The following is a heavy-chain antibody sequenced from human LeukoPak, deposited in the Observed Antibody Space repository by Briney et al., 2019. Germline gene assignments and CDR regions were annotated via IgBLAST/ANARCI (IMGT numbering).Heavy chain of an antibody. CDR2: IGTSGDRT. Sequence: GGSLRLSCSASGFTFSSSAMSWVRKAPGKGLEWVSAIGTSGDRTFYADSVKGRFTISRDNSKNTLYLQMNSLRAEDTAVYYCARDRPYFDYWGQGTPVTVSS. CDR1: GFTFSSSA. V-gene: IGHV3-23*01. J-gene: IGHJ4*02. CDR3: ARDRPYFDY.